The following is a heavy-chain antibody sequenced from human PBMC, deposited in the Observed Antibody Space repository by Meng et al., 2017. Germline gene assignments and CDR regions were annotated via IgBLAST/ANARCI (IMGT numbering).Heavy chain of an antibody. J-gene: IGHJ4*02. CDR1: GYTFTTYA. Sequence: VQLGQSGGEVTKPGASVKVSCKASGYTFTTYAIHWVRQAPGQRLEWMGWISAGNSDTKYSQKLQGRVTITRDTSASTVYMEVSSLRSEDTGVYYCARAIAVSGTGRFDYWGQGTLVTVSS. V-gene: IGHV1-3*01. CDR2: ISAGNSDT. CDR3: ARAIAVSGTGRFDY. D-gene: IGHD6-19*01.